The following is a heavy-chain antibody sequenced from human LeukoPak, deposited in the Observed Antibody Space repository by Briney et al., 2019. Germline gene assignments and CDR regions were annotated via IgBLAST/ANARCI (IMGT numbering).Heavy chain of an antibody. V-gene: IGHV3-23*01. CDR1: GFTFSTYA. J-gene: IGHJ4*02. CDR3: AKAPVGHCSGAFCYHFDS. Sequence: GGSLRLSCAASGFTFSTYAMSWVRQTPGKGLEWVAAISGDNPGTYHANSVKGRFTISRDNSKNTLHLQMSGLRAEDTARYYCAKAPVGHCSGAFCYHFDSWGQGKLVTVSS. D-gene: IGHD2-15*01. CDR2: ISGDNPGT.